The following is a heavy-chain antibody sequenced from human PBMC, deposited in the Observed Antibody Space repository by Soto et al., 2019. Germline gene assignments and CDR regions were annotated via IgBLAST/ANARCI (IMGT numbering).Heavy chain of an antibody. Sequence: EVQLVESGGGLVQPGGSLRLSCAASGFTFLSYWMSCVRQAPGKGLEWGANIKQDGSEKYYVDSVKGRFTISRDNAKNSRYLQMKGLRAEITAVYYYARDLYDYIWGSHGEAGYWGQGTLVTVFS. V-gene: IGHV3-7*01. J-gene: IGHJ4*02. CDR1: GFTFLSYW. CDR2: IKQDGSEK. CDR3: ARDLYDYIWGSHGEAGY. D-gene: IGHD3-16*01.